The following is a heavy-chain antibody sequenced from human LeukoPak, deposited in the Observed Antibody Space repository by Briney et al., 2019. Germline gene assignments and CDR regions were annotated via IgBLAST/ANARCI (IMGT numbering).Heavy chain of an antibody. CDR1: GFTFSRYW. CDR3: VREGAGVYFYCHYMDV. J-gene: IGHJ6*03. V-gene: IGHV3-7*01. D-gene: IGHD6-13*01. Sequence: GGSLRLSCAASGFTFSRYWMSWVRQAPGKGLEWVANIKQDGSEKYYVDSVKGRFTISRDNAKNSMYLQINSLGAEDTAVYYCVREGAGVYFYCHYMDVWGKGTSVTVSS. CDR2: IKQDGSEK.